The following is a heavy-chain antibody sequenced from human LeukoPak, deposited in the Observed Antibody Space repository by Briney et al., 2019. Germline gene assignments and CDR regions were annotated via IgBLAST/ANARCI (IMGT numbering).Heavy chain of an antibody. D-gene: IGHD1/OR15-1a*01. CDR1: GYTFTTHW. CDR2: IFPGDSDT. V-gene: IGHV5-51*01. Sequence: GESLKISCKGSGYTFTTHWIAWVRQMPGKGLEWMGIIFPGDSDTTYSPSFEGQVTISADKSINTAYLQWSSLKASDAAMYYCATSESQTRFDFWGQGTLVTVSS. CDR3: ATSESQTRFDF. J-gene: IGHJ4*02.